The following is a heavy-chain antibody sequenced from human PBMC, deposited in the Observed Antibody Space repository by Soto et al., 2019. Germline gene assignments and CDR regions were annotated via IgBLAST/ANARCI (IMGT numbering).Heavy chain of an antibody. CDR2: IYHSGST. J-gene: IGHJ5*02. CDR3: ARVNMVRGVIHNWFDP. Sequence: SETLSLTCAVSGGSISSGGYSWSWIRQPPGKGLEWIGYIYHSGSTYYNPSLKSRVTISVDRSKNQFSLKLSSVTAADTAVYYCARVNMVRGVIHNWFDPWGQGTQVTVSS. V-gene: IGHV4-30-2*01. CDR1: GGSISSGGYS. D-gene: IGHD3-10*01.